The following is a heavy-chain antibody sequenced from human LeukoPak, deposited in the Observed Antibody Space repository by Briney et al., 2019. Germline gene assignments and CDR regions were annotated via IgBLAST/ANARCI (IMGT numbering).Heavy chain of an antibody. Sequence: ASVKVSCKASGYTFTSYYMHWVRQAPGPGLEWMGIINTSGGSTSYAQKFQGRVTMTRDTSTSTVYMELSSLRSEDTAVYYCARSEDGGTVTPSDYYYYGMDVWGQGTTVTVSS. CDR2: INTSGGST. CDR3: ARSEDGGTVTPSDYYYYGMDV. J-gene: IGHJ6*02. D-gene: IGHD4-17*01. V-gene: IGHV1-46*01. CDR1: GYTFTSYY.